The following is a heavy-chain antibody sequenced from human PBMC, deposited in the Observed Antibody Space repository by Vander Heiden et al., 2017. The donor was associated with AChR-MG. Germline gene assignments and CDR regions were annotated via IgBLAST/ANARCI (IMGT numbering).Heavy chain of an antibody. D-gene: IGHD3-22*01. V-gene: IGHV3-48*01. Sequence: EVQLVESGGGLVQPGGSLRLSCAASGFTFSRYSMNWVRQAPGKGLEWVSYISSSSSTIYYADSVKGRFTISRDNAKNSLYLQMNSLRAEDTAVYYCARDNYYDSSGYLDYYYGMDVWGQGTTVTVSS. J-gene: IGHJ6*02. CDR1: GFTFSRYS. CDR2: ISSSSSTI. CDR3: ARDNYYDSSGYLDYYYGMDV.